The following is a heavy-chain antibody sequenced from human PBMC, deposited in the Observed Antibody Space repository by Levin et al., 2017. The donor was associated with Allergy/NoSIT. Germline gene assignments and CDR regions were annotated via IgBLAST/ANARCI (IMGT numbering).Heavy chain of an antibody. D-gene: IGHD6-19*01. J-gene: IGHJ4*02. CDR2: ISGSGGST. CDR3: AKDLGYSSGWIDY. V-gene: IGHV3-23*01. Sequence: GESLKISCAASGFTFSSYAMSWVRQAPGKGLEWVSAISGSGGSTYYADSVKGRFTISRDNSKNTLYLQMNSLRAEDTAVYYCAKDLGYSSGWIDYWGQGTLVTVSS. CDR1: GFTFSSYA.